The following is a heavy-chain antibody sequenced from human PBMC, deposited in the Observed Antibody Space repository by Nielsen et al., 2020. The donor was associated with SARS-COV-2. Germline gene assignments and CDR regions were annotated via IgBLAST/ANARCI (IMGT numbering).Heavy chain of an antibody. V-gene: IGHV4-34*01. CDR2: INHSGST. J-gene: IGHJ5*02. CDR1: GGSFSGYY. CDR3: ARVRLHYVLWFDP. Sequence: SETLSLTCAVYGGSFSGYYWSWIHQPPGKGLEWVGEINHSGSTNYNPSLKSRVTISVDTSKNQFSLKLSSVTAADTAVYYCARVRLHYVLWFDPWGQGTLVTVSS. D-gene: IGHD3-16*01.